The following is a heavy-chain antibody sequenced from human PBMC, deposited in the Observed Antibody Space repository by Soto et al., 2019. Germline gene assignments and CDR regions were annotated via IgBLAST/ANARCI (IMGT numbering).Heavy chain of an antibody. J-gene: IGHJ4*02. CDR3: ARGLYSGWHYFDY. Sequence: EVPLVESGGGLVQPGGSLRLSCAAPGFTVSSNYMSWVRQAPGKGLEWVSVIYSGGSTYYADSVKGRFTISRDNSKNTLYLQMNSLRAEDTAVYYCARGLYSGWHYFDYWGQGTLVTVSS. CDR1: GFTVSSNY. V-gene: IGHV3-66*01. D-gene: IGHD5-12*01. CDR2: IYSGGST.